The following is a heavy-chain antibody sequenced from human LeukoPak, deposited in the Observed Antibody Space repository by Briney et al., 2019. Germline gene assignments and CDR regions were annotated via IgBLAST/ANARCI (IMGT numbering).Heavy chain of an antibody. D-gene: IGHD2-8*02. V-gene: IGHV4-39*07. Sequence: SETLSLTCTVSGGSISSSSYYWGWIRQPPGKGLEWIRSIYYSGSTYYNPSLKSRVTISVDTSKNQFSLKLSSVTAADTAVYYCARDCGPGGVLNYYYYYGMDVWGQGTTVTVSS. CDR2: IYYSGST. CDR1: GGSISSSSYY. CDR3: ARDCGPGGVLNYYYYYGMDV. J-gene: IGHJ6*02.